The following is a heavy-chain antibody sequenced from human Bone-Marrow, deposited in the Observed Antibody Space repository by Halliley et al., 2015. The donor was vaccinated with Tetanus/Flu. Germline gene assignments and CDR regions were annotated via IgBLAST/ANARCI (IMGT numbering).Heavy chain of an antibody. CDR3: ARDEGGANNA. J-gene: IGHJ5*02. V-gene: IGHV4-31*03. D-gene: IGHD1-1*01. Sequence: TLSLTCTVSGGSIGSGGYYWSWVRQHPGKGLEWIGHIFYTGSTYYSPSLRGRVAISLDTSKNHFSLRLSSVSAADTAVYYCARDEGGANNAWGQGAQGTVSS. CDR2: IFYTGST. CDR1: GGSIGSGGYY.